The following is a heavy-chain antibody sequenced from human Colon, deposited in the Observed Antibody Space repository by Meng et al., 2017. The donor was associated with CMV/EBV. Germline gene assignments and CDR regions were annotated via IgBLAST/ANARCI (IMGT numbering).Heavy chain of an antibody. J-gene: IGHJ4*02. Sequence: GESLKISCAASGFTFSSYAMSWVRQAPGKGLEWVSGISGSGGSTYYADSVKGRFTISRDNSKNTLYLQMNSLRAEDTAVYYCARGVGATFSFDYWGQGTLVTVSS. V-gene: IGHV3-23*01. CDR2: ISGSGGST. CDR1: GFTFSSYA. D-gene: IGHD1-26*01. CDR3: ARGVGATFSFDY.